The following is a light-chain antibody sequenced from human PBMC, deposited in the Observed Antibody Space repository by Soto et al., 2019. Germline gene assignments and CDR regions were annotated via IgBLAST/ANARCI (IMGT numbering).Light chain of an antibody. CDR3: QSYDSTNSWV. J-gene: IGLJ3*02. V-gene: IGLV6-57*03. CDR1: SGSIATNY. CDR2: EDD. Sequence: NFMLTEPHSLSDSPGKTVTISCTRSSGSIATNYMQWYQQRPDSAPTTVIYEDDQRPSGVPDRFSGSVDSSSNSASLTISGLKAEDEADYYCQSYDSTNSWVFGGGTQLTVL.